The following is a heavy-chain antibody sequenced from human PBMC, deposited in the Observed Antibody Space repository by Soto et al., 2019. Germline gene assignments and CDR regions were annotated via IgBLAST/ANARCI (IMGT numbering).Heavy chain of an antibody. CDR3: AKDRQFRSYYESAGHYNN. J-gene: IGHJ4*02. D-gene: IGHD3-10*01. Sequence: EVQLLESGGGLVQPGGSLRLSCVGSGFTFKNYDMRWVRQAPGKGLEWVSGISGSGAITYYADSVRGRFTISRDNSKNTLYLQLNSLRAEDTAIYYCAKDRQFRSYYESAGHYNNWGQGTLVTVSS. CDR1: GFTFKNYD. V-gene: IGHV3-23*01. CDR2: ISGSGAIT.